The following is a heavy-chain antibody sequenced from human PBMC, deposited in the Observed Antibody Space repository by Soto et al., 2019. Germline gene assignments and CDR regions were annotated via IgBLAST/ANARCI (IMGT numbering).Heavy chain of an antibody. Sequence: PSETLSLTCTVSGGSISSGGYYWSWIRQHPGKGLEWIGYIYYSGSTYYNPSLKSRVTISVDTSKNQFSLKLSSVTAADTAVYYCARGILEWLPGYGMDVWGQGTTVTVSS. CDR3: ARGILEWLPGYGMDV. CDR2: IYYSGST. D-gene: IGHD3-3*01. CDR1: GGSISSGGYY. V-gene: IGHV4-31*03. J-gene: IGHJ6*02.